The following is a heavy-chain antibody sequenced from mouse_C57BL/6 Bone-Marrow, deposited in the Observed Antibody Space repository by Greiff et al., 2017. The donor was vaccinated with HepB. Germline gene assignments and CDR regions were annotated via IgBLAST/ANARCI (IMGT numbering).Heavy chain of an antibody. CDR2: IYPSDSET. CDR3: ARRALTTVVAFYAMDY. D-gene: IGHD1-1*01. Sequence: VKLQQPGAELVRPGSSVKLSCKASGYTFTSYWMDWVKQRPGQGLEWIGNIYPSDSETHYNQKFKDKATLTVDKSSSTAYMQLSSLTSEDSAVYYCARRALTTVVAFYAMDYWGQGTSVTVSS. V-gene: IGHV1-61*01. CDR1: GYTFTSYW. J-gene: IGHJ4*01.